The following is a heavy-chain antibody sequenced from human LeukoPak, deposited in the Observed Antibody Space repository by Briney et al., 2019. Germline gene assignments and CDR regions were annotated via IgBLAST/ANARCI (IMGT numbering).Heavy chain of an antibody. CDR1: GFTFSSYS. Sequence: PGRSLRLSCAASGFTFSSYSMHWVRQAPGKGLEWVAVISYDGSYKYYADSVKGRFTISRDNSKNTLYLQMNSVRAEDTAVYYCARDSRTWVAGAYYFDYWGQGTLVTVSS. J-gene: IGHJ4*02. CDR3: ARDSRTWVAGAYYFDY. V-gene: IGHV3-30*04. CDR2: ISYDGSYK. D-gene: IGHD6-19*01.